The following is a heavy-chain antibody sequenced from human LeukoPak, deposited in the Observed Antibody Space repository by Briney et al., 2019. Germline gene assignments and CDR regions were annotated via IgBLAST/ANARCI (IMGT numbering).Heavy chain of an antibody. J-gene: IGHJ4*02. CDR3: AKGGINRIAAAVETDY. CDR1: GITLSNYG. V-gene: IGHV3-23*01. D-gene: IGHD6-13*01. CDR2: IRDSGGRT. Sequence: QAGVSLTLSCAVSGITLSNYGMIWLRQAPGMGLEGVTGIRDSGGRTNYEDSVKGRFTISRDNPKDTLYLQMNSLRAEDTGVYYCAKGGINRIAAAVETDYWGQGTLVTVSS.